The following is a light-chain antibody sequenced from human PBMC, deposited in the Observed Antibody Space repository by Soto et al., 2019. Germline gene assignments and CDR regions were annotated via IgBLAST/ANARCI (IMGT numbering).Light chain of an antibody. V-gene: IGKV3-20*01. CDR1: QSVSSGY. Sequence: EIVLKQSPGTLSLSPGERAAISCLASQSVSSGYLAWYQQKPGQAPRLLIYGASSRATGIPDRFSGSGSGTDFTLTISRLEPEDFAVYYCQQYGSSPRTFGQGTKVDI. J-gene: IGKJ1*01. CDR2: GAS. CDR3: QQYGSSPRT.